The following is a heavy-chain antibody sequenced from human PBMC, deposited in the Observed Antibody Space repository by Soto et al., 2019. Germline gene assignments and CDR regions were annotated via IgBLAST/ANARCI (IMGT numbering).Heavy chain of an antibody. CDR1: GFTVSDYY. CDR3: ARGLVRAFFDY. CDR2: IYSGGTT. J-gene: IGHJ4*02. Sequence: PGASLRLSCAVSGFTVSDYYMSWVRQAPWKGLEWISIIYSGGTTYYADSVKRRLTISRDTSKNTLFLQMNSLRDEDTAVYYCARGLVRAFFDYWGQGSLVPVYS. D-gene: IGHD3-10*01. V-gene: IGHV3-66*01.